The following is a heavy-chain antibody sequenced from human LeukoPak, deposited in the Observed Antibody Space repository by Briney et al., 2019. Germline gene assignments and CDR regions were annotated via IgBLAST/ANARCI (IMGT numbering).Heavy chain of an antibody. CDR3: ARDYYDSSSSPFDY. CDR2: ISSTTTTI. V-gene: IGHV3-48*01. D-gene: IGHD3-22*01. J-gene: IGHJ4*02. Sequence: GGSLRLSCAASGFTFSSHSMNWVRQAPGKGLEWVSYISSTTTTIYYADSVKGRFTISRDNANNSLYLQMNSLRAEDTAVYYCARDYYDSSSSPFDYWGQGTLVTVSS. CDR1: GFTFSSHS.